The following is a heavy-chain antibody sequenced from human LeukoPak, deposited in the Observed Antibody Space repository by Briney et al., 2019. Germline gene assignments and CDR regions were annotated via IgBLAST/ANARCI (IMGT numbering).Heavy chain of an antibody. J-gene: IGHJ4*02. CDR3: ARDLPSTSNWELDF. Sequence: GASVKVSCKASGYTFTDYFIHWVRQAPGQGLELMGRINSNSGVTDDAQNFQVRVTMTRDTSISTAYMELSRLTSDDTAVYYCARDLPSTSNWELDFWGQGTLVIVSS. V-gene: IGHV1-2*06. D-gene: IGHD1-26*01. CDR2: INSNSGVT. CDR1: GYTFTDYF.